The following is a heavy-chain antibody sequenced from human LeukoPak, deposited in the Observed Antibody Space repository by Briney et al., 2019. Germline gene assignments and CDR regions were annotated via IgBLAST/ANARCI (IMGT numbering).Heavy chain of an antibody. V-gene: IGHV1-18*01. CDR3: ARVAPNRRYCSGGTCLNSFDY. D-gene: IGHD2-15*01. CDR1: GYTFTSYG. Sequence: ASVKVSCKASGYTFTSYGISWVRQAPGQGLEWMGWISAYNGHTNYAQRLQGRVTMTTDTSTSTAYMELRSLRSDDTAVYYCARVAPNRRYCSGGTCLNSFDYWGQGTLVTVSS. J-gene: IGHJ4*02. CDR2: ISAYNGHT.